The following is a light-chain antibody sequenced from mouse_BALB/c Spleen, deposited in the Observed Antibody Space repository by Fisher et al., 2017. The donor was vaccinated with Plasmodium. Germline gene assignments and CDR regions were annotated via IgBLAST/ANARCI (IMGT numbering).Light chain of an antibody. Sequence: VITQSTLTLSVTIGQPASISCKSSQSLLNSDGKTYLSWLLQRPGQSPKRLIYLVSKADSGVPDRFTGSGLGTDFTLKISRVEAEDLGVYYCWQGIHLWTFGGGTKLEIK. CDR2: LVS. CDR1: QSLLNSDGKTY. V-gene: IGKV1-135*01. J-gene: IGKJ1*01. CDR3: WQGIHLWT.